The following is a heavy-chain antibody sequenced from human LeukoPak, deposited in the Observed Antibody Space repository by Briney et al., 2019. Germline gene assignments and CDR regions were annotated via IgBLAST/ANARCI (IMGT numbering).Heavy chain of an antibody. D-gene: IGHD1-14*01. CDR3: AREGTSGGDGALYYFDY. V-gene: IGHV3-53*01. Sequence: PGGSLRLSCAASGFTVSSNYMXXXXXXPXKXLEWXSVIYSGGSTYYADSVKGRFTXSRDNSKNTLYLQMNSLRAEDTAVYYCAREGTSGGDGALYYFDYWGQGTLVTVSS. CDR2: IYSGGST. J-gene: IGHJ4*02. CDR1: GFTVSSNY.